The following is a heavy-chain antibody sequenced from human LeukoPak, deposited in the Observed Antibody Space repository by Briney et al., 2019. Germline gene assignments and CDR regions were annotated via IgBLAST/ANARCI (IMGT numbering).Heavy chain of an antibody. D-gene: IGHD5-18*01. CDR1: GFTLSGFA. V-gene: IGHV3-73*01. CDR2: IRSKANSYAT. J-gene: IGHJ4*02. CDR3: ARGYGWVDY. Sequence: PGRSLRLSCAASGFTLSGFAMHWVRQASGKGLEWVGRIRSKANSYATEYAASVKGRFTISRDDSKNTAYLQMNSLRAEDTAVYYCARGYGWVDYWGQGTLVSVSS.